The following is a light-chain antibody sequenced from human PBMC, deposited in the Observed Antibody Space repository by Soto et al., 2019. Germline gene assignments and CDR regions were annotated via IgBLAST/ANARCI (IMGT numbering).Light chain of an antibody. CDR1: ETVSSS. CDR3: QHRTNRA. CDR2: DAS. Sequence: EFVLTQSPATLSLSAGERATLSCRASETVSSSLAWYQQKPGQAPRLLIYDASNRATDIPVRFSGRGSGTDFTLTISSLEPEDFAVYYCQHRTNRAFDQGTRLEIK. J-gene: IGKJ5*01. V-gene: IGKV3-11*01.